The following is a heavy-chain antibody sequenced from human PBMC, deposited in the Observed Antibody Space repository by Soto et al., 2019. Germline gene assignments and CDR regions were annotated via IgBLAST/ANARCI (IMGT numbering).Heavy chain of an antibody. Sequence: GASVKVSCKASGYTFTSYYMHWVRLAPGQGLEWMGIINPDGGGTSYAQQFQGRVIMTRDTSTSTVYMEMSSLRFEDTAVYYCAVGGNYLSMDVWGQGTTVTVSS. CDR1: GYTFTSYY. V-gene: IGHV1-46*01. D-gene: IGHD4-4*01. CDR3: AVGGNYLSMDV. J-gene: IGHJ6*02. CDR2: INPDGGGT.